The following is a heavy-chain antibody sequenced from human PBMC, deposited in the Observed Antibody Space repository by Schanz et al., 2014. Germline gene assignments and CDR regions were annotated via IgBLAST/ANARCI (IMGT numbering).Heavy chain of an antibody. J-gene: IGHJ4*02. CDR2: INAGTGNT. CDR1: GYPFTSDD. V-gene: IGHV1-3*01. D-gene: IGHD6-13*01. CDR3: ARSGSSNWYCFDY. Sequence: QVQLVQSGAEVKKPGASVKVSCRASGYPFTSDDITWVRQAPGQGLEWMGWINAGTGNTEYSQKFQGRVTITRDTLASTAYMEVSSLRSEDTAVYYCARSGSSNWYCFDYWGQGTLVTVSS.